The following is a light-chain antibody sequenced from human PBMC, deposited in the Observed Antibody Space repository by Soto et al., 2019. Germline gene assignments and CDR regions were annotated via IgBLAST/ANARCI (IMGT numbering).Light chain of an antibody. J-gene: IGKJ4*01. Sequence: DIQMTQSLSTLSASVGDRVTITCRASQTISTWLAWYRQKPGKAPKLLIYKASALESGVPSRFSGSGSGAEFTLTISSLQPDDFATYYCQQYNNYPLTFGGGTKVEIK. CDR1: QTISTW. V-gene: IGKV1-5*03. CDR3: QQYNNYPLT. CDR2: KAS.